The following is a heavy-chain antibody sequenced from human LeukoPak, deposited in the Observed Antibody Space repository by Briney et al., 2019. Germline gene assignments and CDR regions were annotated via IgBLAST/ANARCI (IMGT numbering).Heavy chain of an antibody. CDR2: IYRSGST. D-gene: IGHD4-23*01. Sequence: SETLSLTCAFSSASVSSYYWSWLRQPPGKGLEWIGYIYRSGSTNYNPSLKSRVTISLDTPKNQFSLNLSSVTAADTAVYYCARALPGGAFDIWGQGTMVTVSS. CDR3: ARALPGGAFDI. J-gene: IGHJ3*02. CDR1: SASVSSYY. V-gene: IGHV4-59*08.